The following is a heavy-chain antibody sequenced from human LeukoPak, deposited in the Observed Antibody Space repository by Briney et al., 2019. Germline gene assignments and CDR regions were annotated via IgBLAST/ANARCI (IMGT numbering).Heavy chain of an antibody. D-gene: IGHD3-9*01. V-gene: IGHV3-11*04. J-gene: IGHJ4*02. CDR1: GFTSSDYY. CDR3: AKGYYFDILSGYSSLDS. CDR2: ISSSGSTI. Sequence: GGSLRLSCAASGFTSSDYYMSWIRQAPGKGLEWVSYISSSGSTIYYADSVKGRFTISRDNVKNSLYLQMNSLRAEDTAAYYCAKGYYFDILSGYSSLDSWGQGTLVTVSS.